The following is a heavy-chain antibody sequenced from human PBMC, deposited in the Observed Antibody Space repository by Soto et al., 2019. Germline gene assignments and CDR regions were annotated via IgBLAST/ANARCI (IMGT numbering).Heavy chain of an antibody. Sequence: EVQVLESGGGLVQPGGSLRLSCAASGFTFSTYAMSWVRQAPGKGLEWVSGISGSGGSTYYADSVKGRFTISRDNSKKTLFLQMSSPRAEDTAVYFCAKGGAAAGMGYFDLWGRGTLVTVSS. CDR1: GFTFSTYA. CDR2: ISGSGGST. V-gene: IGHV3-23*01. D-gene: IGHD6-13*01. CDR3: AKGGAAAGMGYFDL. J-gene: IGHJ2*01.